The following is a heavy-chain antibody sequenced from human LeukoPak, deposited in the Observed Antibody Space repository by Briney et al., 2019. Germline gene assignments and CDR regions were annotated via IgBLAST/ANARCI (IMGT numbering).Heavy chain of an antibody. D-gene: IGHD4-17*01. V-gene: IGHV3-23*01. Sequence: GGSLRLSGAASGFTFSNYAMSWFRQAPGKGLEGGAAIIGSGSSTYYADSVKGRFTISRDNSKNTLYLQMHTLRAEDTAIYYCAKAKYDYGDPVGWFDPWGQGTLVTVSS. J-gene: IGHJ5*02. CDR1: GFTFSNYA. CDR2: IIGSGSST. CDR3: AKAKYDYGDPVGWFDP.